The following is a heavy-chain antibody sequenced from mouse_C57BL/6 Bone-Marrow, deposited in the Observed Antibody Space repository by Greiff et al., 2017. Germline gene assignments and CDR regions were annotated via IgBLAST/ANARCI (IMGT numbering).Heavy chain of an antibody. CDR2: IHPNSGST. V-gene: IGHV1-64*01. CDR3: ARRSPYDGSSYWYVDV. D-gene: IGHD1-1*01. Sequence: QVQLQQPGAELVKPGASVKLSCKASGYTFTSHWMPWVKQRPGQGLEWIGMIHPNSGSTNYNEKFKSKATLTVDKASSTAYMQLSSLTSEDSAVYYCARRSPYDGSSYWYVDVWGKGTTVTVSS. CDR1: GYTFTSHW. J-gene: IGHJ1*03.